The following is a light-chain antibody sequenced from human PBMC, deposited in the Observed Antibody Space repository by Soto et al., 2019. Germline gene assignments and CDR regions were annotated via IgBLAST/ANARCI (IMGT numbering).Light chain of an antibody. J-gene: IGKJ1*01. CDR1: ETVSTN. Sequence: ETVLKMSPSTVSVSPKERATLSCRASETVSTNLAWYQQRPGQAPRLLIYDVSTGATGIPARFSGRRSGTEFTLTIDSLQSEDFAIYYCQQYNRWPQTFGQGTKVDI. CDR3: QQYNRWPQT. V-gene: IGKV3-15*01. CDR2: DVS.